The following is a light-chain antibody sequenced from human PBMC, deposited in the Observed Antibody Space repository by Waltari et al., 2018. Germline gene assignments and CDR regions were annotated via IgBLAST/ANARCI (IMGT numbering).Light chain of an antibody. Sequence: DIQMTQSPSSLSASVGDRVTITCRASQSISSYLNWYQQKPGKAPKLLIHAASSLQSGVPSRFSGSGSGTDFTLTISSLQPEDFATYYCQQSYSTWWTFGQGTKVEIK. CDR2: AAS. CDR1: QSISSY. J-gene: IGKJ1*01. CDR3: QQSYSTWWT. V-gene: IGKV1-39*01.